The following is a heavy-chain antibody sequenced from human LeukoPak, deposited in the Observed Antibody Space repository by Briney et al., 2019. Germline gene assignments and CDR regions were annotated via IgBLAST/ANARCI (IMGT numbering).Heavy chain of an antibody. CDR2: ISSSSGYI. Sequence: GSLRLSCAASGFTFSSYSMNWVRQAPGKGLEWVSSISSSSGYIYYADSVKGRFTISRDNAKNSLYLQMNSLRAEDTAVYYCARDASGSGWFWGQGTLVTVSS. J-gene: IGHJ4*02. D-gene: IGHD6-19*01. V-gene: IGHV3-21*01. CDR1: GFTFSSYS. CDR3: ARDASGSGWF.